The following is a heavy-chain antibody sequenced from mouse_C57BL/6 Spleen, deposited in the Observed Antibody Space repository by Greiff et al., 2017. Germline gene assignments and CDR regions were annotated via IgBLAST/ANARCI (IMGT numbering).Heavy chain of an antibody. CDR1: GFTFSSYA. CDR2: ISDGGSYT. V-gene: IGHV5-4*01. J-gene: IGHJ2*01. D-gene: IGHD2-5*01. CDR3: ARGINYYSNYVDY. Sequence: EVQRVESGGGLVKPGGSLKLSCAASGFTFSSYAMSWVRQTPETRLEWVATISDGGSYTYYPDNVKGRFTISRDNAKNNLYLQMSHLKSEDTAMYYCARGINYYSNYVDYWGQGTTLTVSS.